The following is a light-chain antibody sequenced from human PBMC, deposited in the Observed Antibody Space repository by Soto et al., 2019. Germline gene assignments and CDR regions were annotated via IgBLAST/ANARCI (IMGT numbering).Light chain of an antibody. CDR3: SSYAGSTNLI. CDR2: EVT. J-gene: IGLJ2*01. V-gene: IGLV2-8*01. Sequence: QSALTQPPSASGSPGQSVTISCTGTSSDVGGHNYVSWYQQYPGKAPKLMIYEVTKRPSGVPDRFSGSESVNTASLTVSGLQAEDEADYYCSSYAGSTNLIFGGGTKLTVL. CDR1: SSDVGGHNY.